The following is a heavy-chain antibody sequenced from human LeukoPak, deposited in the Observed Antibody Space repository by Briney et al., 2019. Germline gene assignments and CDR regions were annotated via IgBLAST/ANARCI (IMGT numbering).Heavy chain of an antibody. D-gene: IGHD2-15*01. J-gene: IGHJ5*02. CDR1: GGSISSSSYY. CDR3: ARVRYRSGGSCYP. V-gene: IGHV4-39*07. Sequence: SETLSLTCTVSGGSISSSSYYWGWIRQPPGKGLEWIGEINHSGSTNYNPSLKSRVTISVDTSKNQFSLKLSSVTAADTAVYYCARVRYRSGGSCYPWGQGTLVTVSS. CDR2: INHSGST.